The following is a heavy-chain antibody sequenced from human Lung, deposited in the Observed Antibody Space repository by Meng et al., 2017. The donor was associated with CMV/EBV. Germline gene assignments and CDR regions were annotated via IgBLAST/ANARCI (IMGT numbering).Heavy chain of an antibody. Sequence: GGSLTLXXLASGSSFSSNEINWVRQVPGKGLEWVSYISSSGTTSYYAASVKGRFTISRDNAKNSVYLQMNSLSAEDTAIYYCAREATRLQLVLDYWGQGTLVTVSS. J-gene: IGHJ4*02. D-gene: IGHD4-11*01. V-gene: IGHV3-48*03. CDR3: AREATRLQLVLDY. CDR2: ISSSGTTS. CDR1: GSSFSSNE.